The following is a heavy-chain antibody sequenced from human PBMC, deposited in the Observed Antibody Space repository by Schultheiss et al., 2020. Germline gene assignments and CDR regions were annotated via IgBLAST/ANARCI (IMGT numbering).Heavy chain of an antibody. J-gene: IGHJ5*02. V-gene: IGHV4-61*01. Sequence: SETLSLTCTVSGGSMSSGSYYWSWIRQPPGKGLEWIGYIYYSGSTNYNPSLKSRVTISVDTSKNQFSLKLSSVTAADTAVYYCARVDTWFDPWGQGTLVTVSS. D-gene: IGHD5-18*01. CDR3: ARVDTWFDP. CDR1: GGSMSSGSYY. CDR2: IYYSGST.